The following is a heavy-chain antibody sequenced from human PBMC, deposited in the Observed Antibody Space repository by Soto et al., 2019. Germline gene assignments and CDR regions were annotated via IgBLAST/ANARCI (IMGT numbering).Heavy chain of an antibody. J-gene: IGHJ4*02. Sequence: PSETLSLTCNVSGGSISSGGYYWNWIRQVPGRGLEWIGYIYYSGSTCYNPSLKSRVTISVDTSKNQFSLKLSSVTAADTAVYYCARGPYYDYVWGSYRPPFSFDYWGQGTLVTVSS. D-gene: IGHD3-16*02. V-gene: IGHV4-30-4*08. CDR2: IYYSGST. CDR1: GGSISSGGYY. CDR3: ARGPYYDYVWGSYRPPFSFDY.